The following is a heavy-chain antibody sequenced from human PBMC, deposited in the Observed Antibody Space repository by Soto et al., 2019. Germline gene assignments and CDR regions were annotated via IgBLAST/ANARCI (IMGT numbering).Heavy chain of an antibody. CDR1: GGSINSNNY. V-gene: IGHV4-39*01. Sequence: SETLSLTCNVSGGSINSNNYWGWLRQTPAKGLEWIGGFIYGGTTYYNPSLKSRVTMSVDTSTNQFSLKLTSVTAADTAVYYCARRTVNIRTFYSGLKTHCFDYWGQGAPVTVSS. J-gene: IGHJ4*02. CDR2: FIYGGTT. CDR3: ARRTVNIRTFYSGLKTHCFDY. D-gene: IGHD6-19*01.